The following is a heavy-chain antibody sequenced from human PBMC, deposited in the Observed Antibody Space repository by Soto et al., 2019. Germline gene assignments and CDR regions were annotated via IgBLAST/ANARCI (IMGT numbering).Heavy chain of an antibody. CDR2: INPNSGGT. V-gene: IGHV1-2*04. J-gene: IGHJ3*02. D-gene: IGHD6-6*01. CDR3: ARDRIAARPDDAFDI. Sequence: ASVKVSCKASGYTFTGYYMHWVRQAPGQGLEWMGWINPNSGGTNYAQKFQGWVTMTRDTSISTAYMELSRLRSDDTAVYYCARDRIAARPDDAFDIWGQGTMVTVSS. CDR1: GYTFTGYY.